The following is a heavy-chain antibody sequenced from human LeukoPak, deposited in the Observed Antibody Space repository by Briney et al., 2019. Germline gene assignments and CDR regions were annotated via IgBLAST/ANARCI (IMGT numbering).Heavy chain of an antibody. CDR1: GYTFTGYY. J-gene: IGHJ4*02. Sequence: ASVKVSRKPSGYTFTGYYMHWVRQAPGQGLEWMGWINPNSGGTNYAQKFQGRVTMTRDTSISTAYMELRSLRSDDTAVYYCARGPNVLLWFGDLFDLDYWGQGTLVTVSS. CDR2: INPNSGGT. CDR3: ARGPNVLLWFGDLFDLDY. D-gene: IGHD3-10*01. V-gene: IGHV1-2*02.